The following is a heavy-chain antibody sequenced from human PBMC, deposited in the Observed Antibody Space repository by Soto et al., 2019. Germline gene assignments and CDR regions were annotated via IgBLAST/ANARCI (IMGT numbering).Heavy chain of an antibody. CDR3: ETSNVSGYLAFDY. Sequence: QVQLVQSGAEVKRPGSSVKVSCKASGDTFAFYSINWVRQAPGLGLEWMGRINPILSMSNYAQRFQGRVTMTAEKSTGTAYMVLNSLRSEDTAIYYCETSNVSGYLAFDYWCQGALVTVSS. CDR2: INPILSMS. CDR1: GDTFAFYS. J-gene: IGHJ4*02. D-gene: IGHD3-10*01. V-gene: IGHV1-69*02.